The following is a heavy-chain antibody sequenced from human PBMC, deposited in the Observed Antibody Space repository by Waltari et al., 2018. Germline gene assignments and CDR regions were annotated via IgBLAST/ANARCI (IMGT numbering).Heavy chain of an antibody. Sequence: QVQLVESGGGVVQPGRSLRLSCAASGFTFRTYGMHWVRQAPGKGLGWVAVIWYDGTREYYVDSVKGRFTISRDNSKNTLYLFMSSLRVEDTAVYFCVRDGYFGSSDALDTWGQGTEVTVSS. V-gene: IGHV3-33*01. J-gene: IGHJ3*02. CDR3: VRDGYFGSSDALDT. CDR1: GFTFRTYG. CDR2: IWYDGTRE. D-gene: IGHD2-2*03.